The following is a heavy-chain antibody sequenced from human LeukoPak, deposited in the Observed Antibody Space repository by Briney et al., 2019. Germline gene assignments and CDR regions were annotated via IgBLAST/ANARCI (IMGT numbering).Heavy chain of an antibody. CDR1: GFTFSSYA. Sequence: GGSLRLSCAASGFTFSSYAMSWVRQAPGKGLEWVSAISGSGGSTYYADSVKGRFTISRDNSKNTLYLQMNSLKASDTAMYYCATSAYYYDSSGYPLFDYWGQGTLVTVSS. CDR2: ISGSGGST. J-gene: IGHJ4*02. D-gene: IGHD3-22*01. CDR3: ATSAYYYDSSGYPLFDY. V-gene: IGHV3-23*01.